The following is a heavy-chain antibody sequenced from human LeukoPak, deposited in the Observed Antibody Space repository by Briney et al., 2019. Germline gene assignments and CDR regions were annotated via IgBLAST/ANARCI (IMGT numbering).Heavy chain of an antibody. D-gene: IGHD6-13*01. CDR2: IYYSGST. CDR3: AREGGKYSSSWTGAWFDP. J-gene: IGHJ5*02. CDR1: GVSISSGGYY. Sequence: PSETLSLTCTVSGVSISSGGYYWSWIRQHPGKGLEWIGYIYYSGSTYYNPSLKSRVTISVDTSKNQFSLKLSSVTAADTAVYYCAREGGKYSSSWTGAWFDPWGQGTLVTVSS. V-gene: IGHV4-31*03.